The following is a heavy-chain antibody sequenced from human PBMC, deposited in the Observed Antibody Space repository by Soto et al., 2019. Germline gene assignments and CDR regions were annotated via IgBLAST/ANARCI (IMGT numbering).Heavy chain of an antibody. V-gene: IGHV3-30-3*01. CDR2: ISYDGSNK. CDR3: ARLLDAFDI. Sequence: PGGSLRLSCAASGFTFSSYAMHWVRQAPGKGLEWVAVISYDGSNKYYADSVKGRFTISRDNSKNTLYLQMNSLRAEDTAVYYCARLLDAFDIWGQGTMVTVSS. J-gene: IGHJ3*02. CDR1: GFTFSSYA.